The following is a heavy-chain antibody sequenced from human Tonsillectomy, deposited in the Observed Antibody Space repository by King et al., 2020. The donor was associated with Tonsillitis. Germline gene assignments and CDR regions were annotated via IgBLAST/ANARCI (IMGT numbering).Heavy chain of an antibody. CDR1: GGSISSSSYY. CDR3: ARTGKPYYFDY. D-gene: IGHD7-27*01. CDR2: IYYSGST. Sequence: QLQESGPGLVKPSETLSLTCTVSGGSISSSSYYWGWIRQPPGKGLEWIGSIYYSGSTYYNPSLKSRVTISVDTSKNQFSLKLSSVTAADTAVYYCARTGKPYYFDYWGQGTLVTVSS. V-gene: IGHV4-39*07. J-gene: IGHJ4*02.